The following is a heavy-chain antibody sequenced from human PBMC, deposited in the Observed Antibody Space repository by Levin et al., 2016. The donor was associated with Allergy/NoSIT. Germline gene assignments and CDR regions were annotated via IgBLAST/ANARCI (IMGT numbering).Heavy chain of an antibody. Sequence: SETLSLTCTVSGGSLGSSSYSWGWIRQPPGKGLEWMGTFSYAGNTYYNPSLKGRVAVSVDPSKRHFSLKLTSVTAADTAVYYCARTYSSGWYPTNYFDLWGQGTLVTVSS. J-gene: IGHJ4*02. CDR3: ARTYSSGWYPTNYFDL. CDR1: GGSLGSSSYS. D-gene: IGHD6-19*01. CDR2: FSYAGNT. V-gene: IGHV4-39*02.